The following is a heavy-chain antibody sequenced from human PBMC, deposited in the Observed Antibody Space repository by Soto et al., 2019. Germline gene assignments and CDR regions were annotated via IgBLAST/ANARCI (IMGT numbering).Heavy chain of an antibody. V-gene: IGHV4-59*08. Sequence: QVQLQESGPGLVKPSETLSLTCTISGGPMSNYYCSWFRQPPGQGLEWIGYMGYNGYTSYNPSLRRRVTISIDPSKHLFYLNLSSVTAAATALYYCASQGFGELPGLVDVWGHGTTVNLSS. CDR2: MGYNGYT. CDR3: ASQGFGELPGLVDV. J-gene: IGHJ6*02. CDR1: GGPMSNYY. D-gene: IGHD3-10*01.